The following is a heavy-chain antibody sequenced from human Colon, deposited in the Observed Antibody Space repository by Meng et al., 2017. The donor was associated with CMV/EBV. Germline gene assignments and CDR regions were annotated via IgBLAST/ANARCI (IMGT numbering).Heavy chain of an antibody. D-gene: IGHD3-3*01. CDR3: ARDIGLRGYYNYYYYGMDV. V-gene: IGHV1-46*01. CDR1: GYTFTSYY. Sequence: ASVKVSCKASGYTFTSYYMHWVRQAPGQGLEWMGIINPSGGSTSYAQKFQGRVTMTRDTSTSTVYMELSSLRSEDTAVYYCARDIGLRGYYNYYYYGMDVWGQGTTVTSP. CDR2: INPSGGST. J-gene: IGHJ6*02.